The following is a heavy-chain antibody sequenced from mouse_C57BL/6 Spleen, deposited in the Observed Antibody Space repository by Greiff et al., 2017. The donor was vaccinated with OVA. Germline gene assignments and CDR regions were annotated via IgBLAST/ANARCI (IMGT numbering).Heavy chain of an antibody. J-gene: IGHJ3*01. Sequence: EVKLKQSEAGLVQPGSSMKLSCTASGFTFSDYYMAWVRQVPEKGLEWVAKINYDGSSTYYLDYLKSRFIISRDNEKNILYLQMSSLKSEDTATYYCAREGGDYDGCLAYWGQGTLVTVSA. CDR2: INYDGSST. CDR1: GFTFSDYY. V-gene: IGHV5-16*01. CDR3: AREGGDYDGCLAY. D-gene: IGHD2-13*01.